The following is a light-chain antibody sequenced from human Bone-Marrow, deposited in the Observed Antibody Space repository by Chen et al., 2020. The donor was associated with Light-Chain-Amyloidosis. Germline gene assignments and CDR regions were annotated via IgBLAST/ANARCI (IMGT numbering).Light chain of an antibody. Sequence: EIVMNQTPLSSPVTLGQPASISCKSSQSLVFSDGNTYLSWLRQRPGQPPRLLIYEISNRFSGVPDRFSGSGAGTDFTLNVSRLQAEDVWVYYCMQATQFPYTFGQGTKLEI. CDR2: EIS. CDR3: MQATQFPYT. CDR1: QSLVFSDGNTY. V-gene: IGKV2-24*01. J-gene: IGKJ2*01.